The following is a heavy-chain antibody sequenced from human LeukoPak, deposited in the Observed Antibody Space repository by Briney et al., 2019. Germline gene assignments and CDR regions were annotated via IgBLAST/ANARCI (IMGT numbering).Heavy chain of an antibody. CDR2: IIPIFGIA. Sequence: EASVKVSCKASGGTFSSYAISWVRQAPGQGLEWMGRIIPIFGIANYAQKFQGRVTITADKSTSRAYMEPSSLRSEDTAVYDCATGGSYRSNDYWGQGTLVTVSS. D-gene: IGHD3-16*02. CDR3: ATGGSYRSNDY. V-gene: IGHV1-69*04. J-gene: IGHJ4*02. CDR1: GGTFSSYA.